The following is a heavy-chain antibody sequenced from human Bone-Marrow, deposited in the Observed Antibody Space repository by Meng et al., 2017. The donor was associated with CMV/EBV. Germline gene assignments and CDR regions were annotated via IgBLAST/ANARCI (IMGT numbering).Heavy chain of an antibody. V-gene: IGHV1-2*02. CDR3: ARRSGWSPFDH. CDR1: GYTLSYYY. D-gene: IGHD6-19*01. CDR2: INTSDDP. J-gene: IGHJ4*02. Sequence: HGQLEQFGAGVKKLGPSGNVSFQASGYTLSYYYFTLARPTPGPWLEWMGLINTSDDPNYAQNFPGRVTITRDMSNNTVSMELSMLTSHDTAVYYCARRSGWSPFDHWGQGTLVTVSS.